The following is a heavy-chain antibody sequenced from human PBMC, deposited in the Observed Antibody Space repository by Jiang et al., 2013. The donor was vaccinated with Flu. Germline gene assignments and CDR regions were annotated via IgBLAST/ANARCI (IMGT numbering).Heavy chain of an antibody. CDR3: ARDLSRVVVPHEADAFDI. D-gene: IGHD3-22*01. Sequence: GAEVKKPGASVKVSCKASGYTFTSYGISWVRQAPGQGLEWMGWISAYNGNTNYAQKLQGRVTMTTDTSTSTAYMELRSLRSDDTAVYYCARDLSRVVVPHEADAFDIWGQGTMVTVSS. CDR2: ISAYNGNT. V-gene: IGHV1-18*01. CDR1: GYTFTSYG. J-gene: IGHJ3*02.